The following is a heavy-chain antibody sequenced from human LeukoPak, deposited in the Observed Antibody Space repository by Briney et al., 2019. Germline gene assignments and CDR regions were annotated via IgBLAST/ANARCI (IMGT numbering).Heavy chain of an antibody. J-gene: IGHJ4*02. CDR3: ARDLSIAAAGLFDY. CDR1: GFTFSSYS. V-gene: IGHV3-48*01. Sequence: GGSLRLSCAASGFTFSSYSMNWVRQAPGKGLEWVSYISSSSSTIYYADSVKGRFTISRDNAKNSLYLQMNSLRAEDTAVYYCARDLSIAAAGLFDYWGRGTLVTVSS. D-gene: IGHD6-13*01. CDR2: ISSSSSTI.